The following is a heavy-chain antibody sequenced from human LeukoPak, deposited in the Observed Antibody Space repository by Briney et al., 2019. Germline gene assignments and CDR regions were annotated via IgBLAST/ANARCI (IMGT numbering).Heavy chain of an antibody. Sequence: ASVKVSCKASGYTFTSSFVSWVRQAPGQGLEWMGIINPSGGSTFYAQKFQGRVTMTRDTSTSTVHMELSSLRSEDTAVYYCARGADDTAMVNWLDPWGQGTLVTVSS. V-gene: IGHV1-46*01. CDR1: GYTFTSSF. J-gene: IGHJ5*02. CDR2: INPSGGST. CDR3: ARGADDTAMVNWLDP. D-gene: IGHD5-18*01.